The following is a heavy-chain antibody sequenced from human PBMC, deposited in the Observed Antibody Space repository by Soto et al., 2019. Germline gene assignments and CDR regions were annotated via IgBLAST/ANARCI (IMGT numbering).Heavy chain of an antibody. V-gene: IGHV4-59*01. D-gene: IGHD3-3*01. Sequence: PSETLSLTCTVSGGSISSYYWSWIRQPPGKGLEWIGYIYYSGSTNYNPSLKSRVTISVDTSKNQFSLKLSSVTAADTAVYYCAGSNYDFWSGRTRTWLDPWGQGTLVTVSS. CDR2: IYYSGST. CDR3: AGSNYDFWSGRTRTWLDP. J-gene: IGHJ5*02. CDR1: GGSISSYY.